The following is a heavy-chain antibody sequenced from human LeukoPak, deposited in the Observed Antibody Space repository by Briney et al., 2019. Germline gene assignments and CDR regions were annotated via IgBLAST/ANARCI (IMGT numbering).Heavy chain of an antibody. D-gene: IGHD5-24*01. J-gene: IGHJ4*02. CDR2: IYHSGST. Sequence: SETLSLTCAVSGYSISSGYYWGWIRQPPGKGLEWIGSIYHSGSTYYNPSLKSRVTISVDTSKNQFSLKLSSVTAADTAVYYCAREEDGYNYYFDDWGQGTLVTVSS. CDR1: GYSISSGYY. CDR3: AREEDGYNYYFDD. V-gene: IGHV4-38-2*02.